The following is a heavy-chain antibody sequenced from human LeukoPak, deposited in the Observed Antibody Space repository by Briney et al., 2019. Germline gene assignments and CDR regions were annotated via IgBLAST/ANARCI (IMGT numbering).Heavy chain of an antibody. Sequence: ASVKVSCKASRYTFTSYDINWVREAAGHGLEWMGWMNPDTGRTGYAQKFQGRITMTRDTSINTAYMELTNLRSEDTAIYYCARLSQTPDYYTLGGYYYLGYWGQGTPVTVSS. CDR1: RYTFTSYD. J-gene: IGHJ4*02. CDR3: ARLSQTPDYYTLGGYYYLGY. D-gene: IGHD3-10*01. V-gene: IGHV1-8*01. CDR2: MNPDTGRT.